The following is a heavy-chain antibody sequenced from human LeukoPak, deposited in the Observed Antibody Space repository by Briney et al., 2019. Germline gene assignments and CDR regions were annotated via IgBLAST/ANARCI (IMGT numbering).Heavy chain of an antibody. CDR3: ASGTTVTNFAY. D-gene: IGHD4-17*01. CDR2: IYHSGST. CDR1: GGSISSGGYY. V-gene: IGHV4-30-2*01. Sequence: SQTLSLTCTVSGGSISSGGYYWSWIRQPPGKGLEWIGYIYHSGSTYYNPSLKSRVTISVDRSKNQFSLKLSSVTAADTAVYYCASGTTVTNFAYWGQGTLVTVSS. J-gene: IGHJ4*02.